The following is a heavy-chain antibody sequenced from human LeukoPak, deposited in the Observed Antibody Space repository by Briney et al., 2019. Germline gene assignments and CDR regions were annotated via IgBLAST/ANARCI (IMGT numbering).Heavy chain of an antibody. J-gene: IGHJ4*02. D-gene: IGHD3-22*01. CDR3: ARDLYYFDNSGPTLDDY. CDR1: GFTFSIYN. V-gene: IGHV3-21*01. Sequence: PGGSLRLSCAASGFTFSIYNMNWVRQAPGKGLEWVSSITSSSSDIYYADSVKGRFTISRDNAKNSLYLQMHSLRAEDTAVYYCARDLYYFDNSGPTLDDYWGQGTLVTVSS. CDR2: ITSSSSDI.